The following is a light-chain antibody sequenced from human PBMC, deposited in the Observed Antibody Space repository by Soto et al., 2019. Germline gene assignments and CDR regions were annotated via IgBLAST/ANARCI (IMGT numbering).Light chain of an antibody. V-gene: IGKV3-20*01. J-gene: IGKJ1*01. CDR2: GAS. CDR1: QRVSSSY. CDR3: QQYNTSPWT. Sequence: EIVLTQSPGTLSLSPGERGTLSCRASQRVSSSYLAWYQQKPGQAPRLLIYGASNRATGIPARFSGSGSGTDFTLTISRLEPEDFAVYYCQQYNTSPWTFGQGTKVEIK.